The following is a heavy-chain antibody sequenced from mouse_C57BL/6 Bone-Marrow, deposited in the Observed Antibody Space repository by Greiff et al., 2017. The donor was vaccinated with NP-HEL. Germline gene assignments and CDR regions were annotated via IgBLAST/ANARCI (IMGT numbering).Heavy chain of an antibody. CDR1: GYNVKREG. J-gene: IGHJ4*01. Sequence: QVQLQQPGAELVKPGASVKMSGKASGYNVKREGRSGGKKRPGQGREWIGEIDPGSGSTNYNEKFKSKATLTVDTSSSTAYMQLSSLTSEDSAVYYCARERRAWGQGTSVTVSS. V-gene: IGHV1-55*01. CDR2: IDPGSGST. CDR3: ARERRA.